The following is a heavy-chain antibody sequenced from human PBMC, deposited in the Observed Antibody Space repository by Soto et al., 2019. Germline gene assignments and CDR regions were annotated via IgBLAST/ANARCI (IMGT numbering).Heavy chain of an antibody. J-gene: IGHJ6*02. V-gene: IGHV3-53*01. Sequence: EVQLVESGGGLIQPGGSLRVSCAASEFTVSSNYMTWVRQAPGKGLEWVSVIDTAGRANYAESVKGRFTNSRDNSKNTLYLQMKSLRVEDTAVYYCARGATDYDFWSGHYTSYTYYGMDVWGQGTTVTVS. D-gene: IGHD3-3*01. CDR2: IDTAGRA. CDR3: ARGATDYDFWSGHYTSYTYYGMDV. CDR1: EFTVSSNY.